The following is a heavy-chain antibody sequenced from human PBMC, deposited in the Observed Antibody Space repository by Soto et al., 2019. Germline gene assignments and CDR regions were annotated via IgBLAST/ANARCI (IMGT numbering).Heavy chain of an antibody. CDR3: ARESEDLTSNFDY. V-gene: IGHV3-21*06. CDR2: ISSTTNYI. Sequence: GSLRLSCAASWFTFTRYSMNWVRQAPGKGIEWVSSISSTTNYIYYGDSMKGRFTISRDNAKNSLYLEMNSLRAEDTAVYYCARESEDLTSNFDYWGQGTLVTVSS. J-gene: IGHJ4*02. CDR1: WFTFTRYS.